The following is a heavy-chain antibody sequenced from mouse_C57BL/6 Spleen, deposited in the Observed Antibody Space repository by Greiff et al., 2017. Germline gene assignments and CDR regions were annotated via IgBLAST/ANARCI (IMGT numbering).Heavy chain of an antibody. CDR3: ARDRDYYGSSYAMDY. D-gene: IGHD1-1*01. CDR2: INYDGSST. CDR1: GFTFSDYY. Sequence: EVQRVESEGGLVQPGSSMKLSCTASGFTFSDYYMAWVRQVPEKGLEWVANINYDGSSTYYLDSLKSRFIISRDNAKNILYLQMSSLKSEDTATYYCARDRDYYGSSYAMDYWGQGTSVTVSS. V-gene: IGHV5-16*01. J-gene: IGHJ4*01.